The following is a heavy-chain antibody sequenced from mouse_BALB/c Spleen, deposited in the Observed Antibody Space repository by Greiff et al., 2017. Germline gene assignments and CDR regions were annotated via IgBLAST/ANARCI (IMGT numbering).Heavy chain of an antibody. CDR1: GFTFSDYY. CDR2: ISDGGSYT. J-gene: IGHJ4*01. CDR3: ARGGYYGSSFLDY. V-gene: IGHV5-4*02. D-gene: IGHD1-1*01. Sequence: EVQLVESGGGLVKPGGSLKLSCAASGFTFSDYYMYWVRQTPEKRLEWVATISDGGSYTYYPDSVKGRFTISRDNAKNNLYLQMSSLKSEDTAMYYCARGGYYGSSFLDYWGQGTSVTVSS.